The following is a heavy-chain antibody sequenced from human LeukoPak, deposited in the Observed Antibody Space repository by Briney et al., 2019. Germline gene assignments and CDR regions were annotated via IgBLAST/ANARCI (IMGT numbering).Heavy chain of an antibody. CDR1: GGSISSSSYY. D-gene: IGHD1-7*01. CDR3: ARDGTGTTTN. J-gene: IGHJ4*02. Sequence: SETLSLTCTVSGGSISSSSYYWGWIRQPPGKGLEWIGSIYYSGSTYYNPSLKSRVTISVHTSKNQFSLKLSSVTAADTAVYYCARDGTGTTTNWGQGTLVTVSS. V-gene: IGHV4-39*07. CDR2: IYYSGST.